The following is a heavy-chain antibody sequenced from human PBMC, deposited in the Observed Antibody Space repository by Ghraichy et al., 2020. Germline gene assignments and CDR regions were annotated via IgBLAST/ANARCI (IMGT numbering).Heavy chain of an antibody. J-gene: IGHJ4*02. CDR3: ATSTSDGWELPRPYFDY. D-gene: IGHD1-26*01. CDR2: IYYSGST. CDR1: GGSISSYY. Sequence: SETLSLTCTVSGGSISSYYWSWIRQPPGKGLEWIGYIYYSGSTNYNPSLKSRVTISVDTSKNQFSLKLSSVTAADTAVYYCATSTSDGWELPRPYFDYWGQGTLVTVSS. V-gene: IGHV4-59*01.